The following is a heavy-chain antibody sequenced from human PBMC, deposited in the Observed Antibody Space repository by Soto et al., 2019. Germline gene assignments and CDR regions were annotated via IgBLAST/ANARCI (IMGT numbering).Heavy chain of an antibody. CDR2: ISGSGGST. CDR1: GFTFSSYA. CDR3: AKDRLLWCGELIDFDY. Sequence: EVQLLESGGGLVQPGGSLRLSCAASGFTFSSYAMSWVRQAPGKGLEWVSAISGSGGSTYYADSVKGRFTISRDNSKNTRYLQFNSVRAEDTAVYYCAKDRLLWCGELIDFDYWGQGTLVTVSS. D-gene: IGHD3-10*01. V-gene: IGHV3-23*01. J-gene: IGHJ4*02.